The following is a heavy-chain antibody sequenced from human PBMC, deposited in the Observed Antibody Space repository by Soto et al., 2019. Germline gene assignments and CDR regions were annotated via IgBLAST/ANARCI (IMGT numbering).Heavy chain of an antibody. V-gene: IGHV4-34*01. Sequence: SETLSLTCAVFGGSFSGYYWTWIRQPPGKGLEWIGEITHSGGTNYNPSLKSRVTLFLDTSKNQFSLNLSSVTAADTAVYYCAREGPPIRAHNPPEYFQHWGQGTQVTVSS. CDR1: GGSFSGYY. CDR2: ITHSGGT. J-gene: IGHJ1*01. CDR3: AREGPPIRAHNPPEYFQH.